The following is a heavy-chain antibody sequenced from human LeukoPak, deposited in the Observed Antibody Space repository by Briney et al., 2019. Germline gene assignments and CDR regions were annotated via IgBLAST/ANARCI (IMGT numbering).Heavy chain of an antibody. CDR3: ATVGRVLITNDAFDI. D-gene: IGHD3-22*01. J-gene: IGHJ3*02. Sequence: GRPLRLPCAASGFGFRNTWMNWFRRAPGKGREWVGRSNTKTDGGTTYYAAPVKGRFTISRDESKNTLYLQMSSLKTEDTAVYYCATVGRVLITNDAFDIWGQGTMVTVSS. CDR1: GFGFRNTW. V-gene: IGHV3-15*01. CDR2: SNTKTDGGTT.